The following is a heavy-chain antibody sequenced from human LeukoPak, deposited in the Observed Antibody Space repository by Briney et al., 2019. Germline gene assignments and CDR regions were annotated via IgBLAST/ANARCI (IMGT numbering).Heavy chain of an antibody. V-gene: IGHV4-39*01. J-gene: IGHJ4*02. CDR2: IYYSGST. Sequence: PSETLSLTCTVSSGSISSSSYYWGWIRQPPGKGLEWIGIIYYSGSTYYNPSLKSRVTISVDTSKNQFSLKLSSVTAAGTAVYYCAQLRYYYFDYWGQGTLVTVSS. CDR3: AQLRYYYFDY. CDR1: SGSISSSSYY. D-gene: IGHD4-17*01.